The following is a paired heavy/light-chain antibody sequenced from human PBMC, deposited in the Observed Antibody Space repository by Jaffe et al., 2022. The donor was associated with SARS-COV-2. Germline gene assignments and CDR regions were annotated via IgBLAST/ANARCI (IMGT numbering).Heavy chain of an antibody. V-gene: IGHV4-39*01. Sequence: QLQLQESGPGLVRPSETLSLTCTVSGGSISSNNFYWDWIRQPPGKRLEWIGSIRYSGDTFYNPSLKSRVAISRDTSKNQFSLKLSSVIAADTAVYFCTRGVMYSNGWNAFDIWGQGTMLTVSS. CDR2: IRYSGDT. J-gene: IGHJ3*02. D-gene: IGHD6-25*01. CDR1: GGSISSNNFY. CDR3: TRGVMYSNGWNAFDI.
Light chain of an antibody. V-gene: IGKV1-5*03. Sequence: DIQMTQSPSILSASVGDRVIITCRASQSVSAWLAWYQQKPGKAPKLLIYAASTLENGVPSRFSGSGSGTEFTLTISSLQPDDFATYLCQQYKTYPWTFGQGTKVEMK. CDR3: QQYKTYPWT. J-gene: IGKJ1*01. CDR2: AAS. CDR1: QSVSAW.